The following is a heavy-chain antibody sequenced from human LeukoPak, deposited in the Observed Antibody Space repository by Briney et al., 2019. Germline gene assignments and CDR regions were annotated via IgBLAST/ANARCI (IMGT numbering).Heavy chain of an antibody. V-gene: IGHV4-34*01. Sequence: PSETLSLTCAVYGGSFSGYYWSWIRQPPGRGLEWIGEINHSGSTNYNPSLKSRVTISVDTSKNQFSLKLSSVTAADTAVYYCARHRRGYCSSTSCYNPYYYGMDVWGQGTTVTVSS. CDR2: INHSGST. J-gene: IGHJ6*02. CDR3: ARHRRGYCSSTSCYNPYYYGMDV. D-gene: IGHD2-2*02. CDR1: GGSFSGYY.